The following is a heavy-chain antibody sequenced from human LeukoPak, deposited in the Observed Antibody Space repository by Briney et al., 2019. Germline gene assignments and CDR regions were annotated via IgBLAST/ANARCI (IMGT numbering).Heavy chain of an antibody. CDR2: IYYSGST. V-gene: IGHV4-59*12. J-gene: IGHJ1*01. D-gene: IGHD6-19*01. CDR3: ARGGYSSVVEA. Sequence: PSETLSLTCTVSGGSISSYYWSWIRQPPGKGLEWIGYIYYSGSTNYNPSLKSRVTISVDTSKNQFSLKLSSVTAADTAVYYCARGGYSSVVEAWGQGTLVTVSS. CDR1: GGSISSYY.